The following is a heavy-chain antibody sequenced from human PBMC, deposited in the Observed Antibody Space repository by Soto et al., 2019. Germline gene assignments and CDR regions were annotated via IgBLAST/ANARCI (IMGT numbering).Heavy chain of an antibody. D-gene: IGHD6-19*01. CDR1: GFSLSTSEVC. J-gene: IGHJ4*02. CDR2: IDWDDNK. Sequence: GSGPTLVNPTQTLTLTCTFSGFSLSTSEVCVSWIRQPPGKALEWLALIDWDDNKYYSTSLKTRLTISKDTSKNQVVLTMTNMDPVDTATYYCARISEGSSRGWFDYWGLGTLVTVSS. CDR3: ARISEGSSRGWFDY. V-gene: IGHV2-70*13.